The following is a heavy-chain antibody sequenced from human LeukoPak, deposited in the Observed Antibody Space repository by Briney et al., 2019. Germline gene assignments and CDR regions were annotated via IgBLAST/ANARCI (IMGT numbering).Heavy chain of an antibody. D-gene: IGHD6-13*01. CDR2: IYYSGNT. CDR1: GGSISNYY. CDR3: ARDPPQPGIAAAGYFDL. V-gene: IGHV4-59*01. Sequence: SETLSLTCTVSGGSISNYYWSCIRQPPGKGLEWIGYIYYSGNTNYNPSLKSRVTISVDTSKNQFSLKVSSVTAADTAVYYCARDPPQPGIAAAGYFDLWGRGTLVTVSS. J-gene: IGHJ2*01.